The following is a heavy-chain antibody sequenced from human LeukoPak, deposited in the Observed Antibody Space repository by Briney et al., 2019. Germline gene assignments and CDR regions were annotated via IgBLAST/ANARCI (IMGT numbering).Heavy chain of an antibody. CDR1: GFTFSSNA. J-gene: IGHJ4*02. V-gene: IGHV3-30-3*01. CDR3: AKDSPGNCGGDC. Sequence: GGSLRLSCAASGFTFSSNAMHWVRQAPGKGLEWVAVISYDGSNKYYADSVKGRFTISRDNSKNTLYLQMNSLRAEDTAVYYCAKDSPGNCGGDCWGQGTLVTVSS. CDR2: ISYDGSNK. D-gene: IGHD2-21*01.